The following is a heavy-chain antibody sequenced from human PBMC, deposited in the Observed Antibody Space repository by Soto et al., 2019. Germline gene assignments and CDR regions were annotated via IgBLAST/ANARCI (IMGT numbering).Heavy chain of an antibody. J-gene: IGHJ4*02. Sequence: QAGGSLRLSCAVSGFTFDDNAMHWVRQAPEKGLEWVSGINWKSDIGYADSVKGRFTISRDNAENSLYLQMNSLRAEDTALYYCAISQDRGGRTTFIYWGQGTQVTRLL. D-gene: IGHD3-16*01. V-gene: IGHV3-9*01. CDR2: INWKSDI. CDR1: GFTFDDNA. CDR3: AISQDRGGRTTFIY.